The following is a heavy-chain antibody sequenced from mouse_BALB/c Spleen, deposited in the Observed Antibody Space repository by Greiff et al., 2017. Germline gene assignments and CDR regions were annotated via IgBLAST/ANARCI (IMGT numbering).Heavy chain of an antibody. CDR2: ISTYYGDA. CDR1: GYTFTDYA. J-gene: IGHJ4*01. Sequence: QVQLQQSGAELVRPGVSVKISCKGSGYTFTDYAMHWVKQSHAKSLEWIGVISTYYGDASYNQKFKGKATMTVDKSSSTAYMELARLTSEDSAIYYCARGTTVVAGGMDYWGQGTSVTVSS. D-gene: IGHD1-1*01. CDR3: ARGTTVVAGGMDY. V-gene: IGHV1S137*01.